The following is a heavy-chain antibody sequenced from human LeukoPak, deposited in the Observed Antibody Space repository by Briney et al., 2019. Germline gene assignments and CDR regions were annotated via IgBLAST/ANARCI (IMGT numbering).Heavy chain of an antibody. Sequence: SETLSLTCTVSGGSINGYYWSWIRQPPGKGLEWIGYIYYSGSTKYNPSLQSRVTISVDTSKNQFSLKLNSVTAADTAVYYCASGEKVASTIWYFDLGGRGARVSVSS. CDR3: ASGEKVASTIWYFDL. J-gene: IGHJ2*01. CDR1: GGSINGYY. D-gene: IGHD2/OR15-2a*01. CDR2: IYYSGST. V-gene: IGHV4-59*01.